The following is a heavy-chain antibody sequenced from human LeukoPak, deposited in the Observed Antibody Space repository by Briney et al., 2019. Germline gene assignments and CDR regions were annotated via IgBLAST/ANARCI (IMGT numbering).Heavy chain of an antibody. D-gene: IGHD1-26*01. V-gene: IGHV4-4*07. J-gene: IGHJ4*02. CDR1: GGSISSYY. CDR3: ARENTGSYREFDY. Sequence: SETLSLTCTVSGGSISSYYWSWLRQPAGKGLEWLGRIYSGGSTNYNPSLTSRVTMSVDSSNNQFSLKLSSVTAADTAVFYCARENTGSYREFDYWGQGTLVTVSS. CDR2: IYSGGST.